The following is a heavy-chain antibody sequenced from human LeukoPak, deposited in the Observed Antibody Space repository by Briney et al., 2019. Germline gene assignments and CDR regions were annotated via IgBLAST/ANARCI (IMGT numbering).Heavy chain of an antibody. Sequence: PSETLSLTCTVSGYSISSGYYWGWIRQPPGKGLEWIGYIYYSGSTNYNPSLKSRVTISVDTSKNQFSLKLSSVTAADTAVYYCASTEMATIVSFDYWGQGTLVTVSS. CDR1: GYSISSGYY. J-gene: IGHJ4*02. CDR2: IYYSGST. D-gene: IGHD5-24*01. CDR3: ASTEMATIVSFDY. V-gene: IGHV4-38-2*02.